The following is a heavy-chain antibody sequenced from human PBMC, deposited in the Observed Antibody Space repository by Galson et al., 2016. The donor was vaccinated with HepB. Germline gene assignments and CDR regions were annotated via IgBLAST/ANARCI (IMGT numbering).Heavy chain of an antibody. CDR2: ISGSGGST. Sequence: SLRLSCAASGFTFSSYAMNWVSGISGSGGSTYYADSVKGRFTISRDNSKNTLYLQMNSLRAEDTAVYYCAKDIPVSRFLGRPPQGGFDIWGQGTMVTVSS. CDR1: GFTFSSYA. J-gene: IGHJ3*02. D-gene: IGHD3-3*01. CDR3: AKDIPVSRFLGRPPQGGFDI. V-gene: IGHV3-23*01.